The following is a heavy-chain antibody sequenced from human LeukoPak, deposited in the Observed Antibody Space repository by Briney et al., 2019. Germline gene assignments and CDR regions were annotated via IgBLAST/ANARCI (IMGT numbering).Heavy chain of an antibody. CDR2: IYTSGST. CDR1: GGSISSGSYY. CDR3: ARPDDIGAFDI. J-gene: IGHJ3*02. D-gene: IGHD3-9*01. V-gene: IGHV4-61*02. Sequence: SQTLSLTCTVSGGSISSGSYYWSWIRQPAGKGLEWIGRIYTSGSTNYNPSLKSRVTISVDTSKNQFSLKLSSVTAADTAVYYCARPDDIGAFDIWGQGTMVTVSS.